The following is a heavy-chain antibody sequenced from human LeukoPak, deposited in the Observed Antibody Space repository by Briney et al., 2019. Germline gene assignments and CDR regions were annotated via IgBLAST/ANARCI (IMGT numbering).Heavy chain of an antibody. D-gene: IGHD2-21*02. Sequence: ASVKVSCKASGYTFTAYYMHWVRQAPGQGLEWMGWINPNSGGTDYAQKFQGRVTMTRDTSISTAYMELSRLRSDDTAVYYCARGMSGDPFDYWGQRSLVTVSS. J-gene: IGHJ4*02. V-gene: IGHV1-2*02. CDR2: INPNSGGT. CDR3: ARGMSGDPFDY. CDR1: GYTFTAYY.